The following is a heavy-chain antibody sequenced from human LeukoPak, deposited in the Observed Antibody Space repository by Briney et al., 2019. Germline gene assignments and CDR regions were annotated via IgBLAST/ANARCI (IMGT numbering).Heavy chain of an antibody. V-gene: IGHV1-2*02. D-gene: IGHD2-2*01. CDR2: INPNSGGT. CDR3: ARVVGVPAAIPRFDI. CDR1: GYTFTGYY. Sequence: ASVKLSCKASGYTFTGYYMHWVRQAPGQGLEWMGWINPNSGGTNYAQKFQGRVTMTRDTSISTAYMELSRLRSDDTAVYYCARVVGVPAAIPRFDIWGQGTMVTVSS. J-gene: IGHJ3*02.